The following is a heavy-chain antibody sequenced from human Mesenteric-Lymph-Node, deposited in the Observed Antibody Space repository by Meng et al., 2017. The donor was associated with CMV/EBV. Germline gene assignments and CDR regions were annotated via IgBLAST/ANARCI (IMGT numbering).Heavy chain of an antibody. Sequence: GESLKISCATSGFIFRRSAMSWVRQAPGKGLEWVSTLSGSGDNTYYADSVKGRFTISRDNSKNTLFLQMNSLRAEDSALYHCAKTLRCIDTSCYSNWFDPWGQGTLVTVSS. CDR2: LSGSGDNT. CDR3: AKTLRCIDTSCYSNWFDP. CDR1: GFIFRRSA. V-gene: IGHV3-23*01. D-gene: IGHD2-2*01. J-gene: IGHJ5*02.